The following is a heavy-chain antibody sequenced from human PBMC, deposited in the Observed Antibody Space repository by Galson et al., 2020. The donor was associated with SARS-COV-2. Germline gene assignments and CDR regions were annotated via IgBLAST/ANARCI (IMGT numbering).Heavy chain of an antibody. J-gene: IGHJ3*02. CDR3: ARAPGASDPFDI. Sequence: SETLSLTCSVSGYTLTSGYCWGWVRQPPGKGLEWIGNIYHSGKTFHSPSLKSRTTILLDTAKNQFSLKLTSVTATDTAIYYCARAPGASDPFDIWGQGAMVTVSS. CDR1: GYTLTSGYC. CDR2: IYHSGKT. V-gene: IGHV4-38-2*02. D-gene: IGHD7-27*01.